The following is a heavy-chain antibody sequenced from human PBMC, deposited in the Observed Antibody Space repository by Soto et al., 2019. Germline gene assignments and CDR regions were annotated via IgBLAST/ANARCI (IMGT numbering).Heavy chain of an antibody. D-gene: IGHD3-3*01. J-gene: IGHJ6*02. CDR2: IYYSGST. Sequence: QVQLQESGPGLVKPSETLSLTCAVSGGSVSSGSYYWSWIRQPPGKGLEWIGYIYYSGSTNYNPYLKTGVTISVDTSKNQFSLTLSSVTAADTAVYYYARDATLKILEWLTSFESGDYYGMDVWGQGTTVTVSS. V-gene: IGHV4-61*01. CDR1: GGSVSSGSYY. CDR3: ARDATLKILEWLTSFESGDYYGMDV.